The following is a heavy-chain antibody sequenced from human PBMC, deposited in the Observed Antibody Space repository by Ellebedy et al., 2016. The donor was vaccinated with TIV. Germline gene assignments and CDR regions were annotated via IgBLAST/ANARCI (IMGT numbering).Heavy chain of an antibody. J-gene: IGHJ6*02. CDR1: GGSISSYY. CDR3: ARGRGTMVRGVMKYYYYYGMDV. Sequence: MPGGSLRLSCTVSGGSISSYYWSWNRQPPGKGLEWLGYIYYSGSTNYNPSLQSRVTITVDTSKNQFSLKLSSVTAADTAVYYCARGRGTMVRGVMKYYYYYGMDVWGQGTTVTVSS. CDR2: IYYSGST. D-gene: IGHD3-10*01. V-gene: IGHV4-59*12.